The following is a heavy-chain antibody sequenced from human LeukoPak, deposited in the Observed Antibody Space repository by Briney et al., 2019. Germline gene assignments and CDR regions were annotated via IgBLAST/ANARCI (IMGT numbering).Heavy chain of an antibody. CDR3: ARDNQLWLEYYFDY. V-gene: IGHV1-2*02. CDR1: GYTFTGYY. J-gene: IGHJ4*02. D-gene: IGHD5-18*01. Sequence: GASVKVSCKASGYTFTGYYMHWVRQAPGQGLEWMGWINPNSGDTNYAQKFQGRVTMTRDTSISTAYMELSRLRSDDTAVYYCARDNQLWLEYYFDYWGQGTLVTVSS. CDR2: INPNSGDT.